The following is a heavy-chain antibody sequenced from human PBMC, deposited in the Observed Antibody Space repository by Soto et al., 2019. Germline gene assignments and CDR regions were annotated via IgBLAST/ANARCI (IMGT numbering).Heavy chain of an antibody. D-gene: IGHD6-13*01. V-gene: IGHV3-30*18. CDR2: ISYDGRNK. J-gene: IGHJ6*02. CDR3: AKDQRYSSSWYPGYSYGYGMDV. Sequence: QVQLVESGGVVVQPGRSLRLSCAASGFTFSSYGMHWVRQAPGKGLEWVAVISYDGRNKYYADSVKGRFTISRDNSKNTLYLQMNSLRAEDTAVYYCAKDQRYSSSWYPGYSYGYGMDVCGQGTTVIVAS. CDR1: GFTFSSYG.